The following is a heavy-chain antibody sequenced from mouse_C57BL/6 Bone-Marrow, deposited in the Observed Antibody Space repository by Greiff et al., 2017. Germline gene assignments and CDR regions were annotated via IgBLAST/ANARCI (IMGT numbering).Heavy chain of an antibody. CDR2: FYPGSGSI. CDR3: ARHEIYYGNLAWFAY. CDR1: GYTFTEYT. D-gene: IGHD2-1*01. J-gene: IGHJ3*01. Sequence: VKLQESGAELVKPGASVKLSCKASGYTFTEYTIHWVKQRSGQGLEWIGWFYPGSGSIKYNEKFKDKATLTADKSSSTVYMELSRLTSDDSAVYFCARHEIYYGNLAWFAYWGQGTLVTVSA. V-gene: IGHV1-62-2*01.